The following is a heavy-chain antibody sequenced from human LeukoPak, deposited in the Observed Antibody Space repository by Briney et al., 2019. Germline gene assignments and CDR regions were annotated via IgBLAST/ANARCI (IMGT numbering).Heavy chain of an antibody. J-gene: IGHJ3*02. CDR1: GYTFTSYG. CDR2: ISTYSGNT. V-gene: IGHV1-18*01. CDR3: ARGGSGPDAFDI. D-gene: IGHD5-12*01. Sequence: EASVKVSCKASGYTFTSYGINWVRKAPGQGLEWMGWISTYSGNTKYAQKLQGRVTMTTDTSTSTAYMELRSLRSDDTAVYYCARGGSGPDAFDIWGQGTMVTVSS.